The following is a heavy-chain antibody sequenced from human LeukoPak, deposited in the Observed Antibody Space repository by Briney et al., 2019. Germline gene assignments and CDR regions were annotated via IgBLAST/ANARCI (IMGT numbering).Heavy chain of an antibody. V-gene: IGHV3-23*01. CDR2: LSGNGGST. CDR1: GFTFNNYA. CDR3: AKAWVQLWSSLEY. J-gene: IGHJ4*02. Sequence: GGSLRLSCADSGFTFNNYAMSWVRQAPGKGLEWVSALSGNGGSTYYADSVKGRFTISRATSQPTLYLQMNSLRAEDTAVYYCAKAWVQLWSSLEYWGQGTLVTVSS. D-gene: IGHD5-18*01.